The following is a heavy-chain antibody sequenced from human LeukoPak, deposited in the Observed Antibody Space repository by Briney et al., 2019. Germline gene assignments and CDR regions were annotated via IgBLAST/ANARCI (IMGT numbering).Heavy chain of an antibody. J-gene: IGHJ4*02. CDR1: GFTFSGYG. CDR3: AKGGWEMATYYFDH. Sequence: PGGSLRLSCAASGFTFSGYGMHWLRQAPGKGLEWVAIISSDGSRKDFANSVKGRLTISRDNSKNTLYLQMNSVRAEDTAVYYCAKGGWEMATYYFDHWGQGTLVTVSS. CDR2: ISSDGSRK. D-gene: IGHD5-24*01. V-gene: IGHV3-30*18.